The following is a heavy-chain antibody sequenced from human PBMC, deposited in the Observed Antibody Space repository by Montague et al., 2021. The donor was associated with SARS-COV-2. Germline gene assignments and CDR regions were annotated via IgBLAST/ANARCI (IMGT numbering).Heavy chain of an antibody. CDR3: ARGGGNILTNYYYYYLDV. V-gene: IGHV4-34*01. J-gene: IGHJ6*03. Sequence: LTCAVYGGSFSGWYWSWVRQPPGKGLEWIGEINRRGNTIYNPSLKSRVTISEDTSKSQFSLKLSSVTAADTAVYYCARGGGNILTNYYYYYLDVWGTGTTVTVSS. D-gene: IGHD4-23*01. CDR2: INRRGNT. CDR1: GGSFSGWY.